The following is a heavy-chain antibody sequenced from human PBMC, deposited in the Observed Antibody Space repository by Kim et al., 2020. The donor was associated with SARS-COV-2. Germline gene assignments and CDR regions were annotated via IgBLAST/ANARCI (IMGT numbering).Heavy chain of an antibody. CDR2: INPNSGGT. J-gene: IGHJ4*02. CDR3: ARDPEVAGATLNLDY. CDR1: GYTFTGYY. D-gene: IGHD1-26*01. V-gene: IGHV1-2*02. Sequence: ASVKVSCKASGYTFTGYYMHWVRQAPGQGLEWMGWINPNSGGTNYAQKFQGRVTMTRDTSISTAYMELSRLRSDDTAVYYCARDPEVAGATLNLDYWGQGTLVTVSS.